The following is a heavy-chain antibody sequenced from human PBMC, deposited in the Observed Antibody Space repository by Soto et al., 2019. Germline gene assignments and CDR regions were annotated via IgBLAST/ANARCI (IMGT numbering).Heavy chain of an antibody. J-gene: IGHJ6*01. D-gene: IGHD4-17*01. CDR2: IYYSGST. CDR1: VVSISSGDYY. Sequence: SETLSLTCTFSVVSISSGDYYCSWIRQPPWKGLEWIGYIYYSGSTYYNPSLKSRVTISVDTSKNQFSLKLSSVTAADTAVYYCARESVGIYGDYYYGMQVLGQGTTVTVSS. V-gene: IGHV4-30-4*01. CDR3: ARESVGIYGDYYYGMQV.